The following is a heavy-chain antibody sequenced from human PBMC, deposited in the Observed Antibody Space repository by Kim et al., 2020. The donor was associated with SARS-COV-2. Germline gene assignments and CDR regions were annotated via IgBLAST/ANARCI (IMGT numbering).Heavy chain of an antibody. Sequence: GGSLRLSCAASGFTFSSYAMSWVRQAPGKGLEWVSVIYSGGSSTYYADSVKGRFTISRDNSKNTLYLQMNSLRAEDTAVYYCAQWGVEMATKSGPYYYYGMDVWGQGTTVTVSS. CDR3: AQWGVEMATKSGPYYYYGMDV. CDR1: GFTFSSYA. CDR2: IYSGGSST. J-gene: IGHJ6*02. D-gene: IGHD5-12*01. V-gene: IGHV3-23*03.